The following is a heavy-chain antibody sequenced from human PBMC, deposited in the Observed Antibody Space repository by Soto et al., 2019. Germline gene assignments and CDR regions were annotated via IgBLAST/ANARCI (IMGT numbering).Heavy chain of an antibody. J-gene: IGHJ4*02. D-gene: IGHD1-1*01. V-gene: IGHV1-69*01. CDR2: FVPMFSSS. CDR3: ARTGGTYYFDH. CDR1: GTSFTSYG. Sequence: QVQLVQSGAEVRKPGSSVNVSCKASGTSFTSYGIHWVRQAPGKGLEWMGGFVPMFSSSNYAQKFQDRLTIVAEESTNTAYMELSSLRADDSAIYYCARTGGTYYFDHWGQGTLVTVSS.